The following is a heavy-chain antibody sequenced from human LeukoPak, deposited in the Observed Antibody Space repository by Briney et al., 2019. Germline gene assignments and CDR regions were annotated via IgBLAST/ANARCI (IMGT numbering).Heavy chain of an antibody. Sequence: SETLSLTCTVSGESINSFYWSWIRQPAGKGLEWIGRIYSSGSTNYSPSLKSRVTMSVDTSKNQFSLKLSSVTAADTAVYYCARDVVAAAGSFDYWGQGTLVTVSS. CDR2: IYSSGST. CDR3: ARDVVAAAGSFDY. V-gene: IGHV4-4*07. J-gene: IGHJ4*02. CDR1: GESINSFY. D-gene: IGHD6-13*01.